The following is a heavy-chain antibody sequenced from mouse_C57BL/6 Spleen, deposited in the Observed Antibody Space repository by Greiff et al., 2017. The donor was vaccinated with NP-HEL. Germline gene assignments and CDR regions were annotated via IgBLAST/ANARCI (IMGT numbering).Heavy chain of an antibody. CDR2: ISDGGSYT. J-gene: IGHJ3*01. CDR3: ARDRDSAGFAY. V-gene: IGHV5-4*01. Sequence: EVQGVESGGGLVKPGGSLKLSCAASGFTFSSYAMSWVRQTPEKRLEWVATISDGGSYTSYPDNVKGRFTISRDNAKNNLYLQMSHLKSEDTAMYYCARDRDSAGFAYWGQGTLVTVSA. CDR1: GFTFSSYA.